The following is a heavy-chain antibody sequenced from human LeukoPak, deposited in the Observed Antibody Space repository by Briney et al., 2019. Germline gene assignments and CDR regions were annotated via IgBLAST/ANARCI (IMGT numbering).Heavy chain of an antibody. CDR1: GYTFTGHY. Sequence: ASVKVSCKASGYTFTGHYMHWVRQAPGQGLEWMGRINPNSGGTNYAQKFQGRVTMTRGTSISTAYMELSRLRSDDTAVYYCARSSNGAYCGGDCYPSYFDYWGQGTLVTVSS. V-gene: IGHV1-2*06. D-gene: IGHD2-21*02. CDR3: ARSSNGAYCGGDCYPSYFDY. J-gene: IGHJ4*02. CDR2: INPNSGGT.